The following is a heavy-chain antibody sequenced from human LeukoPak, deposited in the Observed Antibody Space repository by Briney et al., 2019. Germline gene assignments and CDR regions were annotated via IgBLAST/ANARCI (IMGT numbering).Heavy chain of an antibody. D-gene: IGHD2-2*01. CDR3: AKEIYCSSTSCYWLHYYYGMDV. J-gene: IGHJ6*02. V-gene: IGHV3-21*04. CDR2: ISSSSSYI. CDR1: GFTFSSYS. Sequence: GGSLRLSCAASGFTFSSYSMNWVRQAPGKGLEWVSSISSSSSYIYYADSVRGRFTISRDNSKNTLYLQMNSLRAEDTAVYYCAKEIYCSSTSCYWLHYYYGMDVWGQGTTVTVSS.